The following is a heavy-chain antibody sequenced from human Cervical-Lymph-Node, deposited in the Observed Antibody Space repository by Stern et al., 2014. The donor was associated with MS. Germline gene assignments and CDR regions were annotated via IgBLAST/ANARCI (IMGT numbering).Heavy chain of an antibody. CDR3: AREGGNTAEYFQH. CDR1: GFTFSSSG. V-gene: IGHV3-33*01. CDR2: IYYDGSNR. Sequence: VHLVESGGGVVQPGRSLRLSCAASGFTFSSSGMHWVRQAPGKGLEWLAIIYYDGSNRYYADSVKGRFTISRDNSKNTLYLQMKSLRAEDTAVYYCAREGGNTAEYFQHWGQGTLVTVSS. D-gene: IGHD4-23*01. J-gene: IGHJ1*01.